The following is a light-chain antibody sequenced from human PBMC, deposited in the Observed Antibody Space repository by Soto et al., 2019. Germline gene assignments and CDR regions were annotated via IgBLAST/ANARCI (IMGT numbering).Light chain of an antibody. Sequence: EVVLTQSPCTLSLSPGERATLSCRASQRISNSYLAWYQQKPGQAPRLLLYDASSRATGIPDRVSGSGSGTDFTLTISRLEPDDFAVYYCQQYGSSLPFGQGTRLEVK. J-gene: IGKJ5*01. CDR1: QRISNSY. V-gene: IGKV3-20*01. CDR2: DAS. CDR3: QQYGSSLP.